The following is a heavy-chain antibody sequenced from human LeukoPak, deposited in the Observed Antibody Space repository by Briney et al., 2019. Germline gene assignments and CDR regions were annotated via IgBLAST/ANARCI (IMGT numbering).Heavy chain of an antibody. CDR1: DFSFSNYG. CDR3: AKDRLFGSGLNGPHYYCGMDV. CDR2: ILYDGNNK. D-gene: IGHD1-26*01. J-gene: IGHJ6*02. V-gene: IGHV3-30*18. Sequence: PGGSLRLSCAASDFSFSNYGMHWVRQAPGKGLEWVAVILYDGNNKHYAESVKGRFTISRDNSNNMLYLQMNSLRPEDTAVYYCAKDRLFGSGLNGPHYYCGMDVWGQGTTVTVSS.